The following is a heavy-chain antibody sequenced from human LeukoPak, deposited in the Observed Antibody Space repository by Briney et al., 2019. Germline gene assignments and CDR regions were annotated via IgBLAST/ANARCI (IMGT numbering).Heavy chain of an antibody. CDR3: ARQGYSYGFLVNDAFDI. CDR1: GGSISSYY. Sequence: PSETLSLTCTVSGGSISSYYWSWIRQPPGKGLEWIGYIYYSGTTNYNPSLKSRVTISVDTSKNQFSLKLSSVTAADTAVYYCARQGYSYGFLVNDAFDIWGQGTMVTVSS. D-gene: IGHD5-18*01. V-gene: IGHV4-59*08. J-gene: IGHJ3*02. CDR2: IYYSGTT.